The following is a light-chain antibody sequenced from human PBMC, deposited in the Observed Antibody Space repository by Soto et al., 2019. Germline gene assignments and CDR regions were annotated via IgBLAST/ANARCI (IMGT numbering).Light chain of an antibody. CDR3: QHRSSWPLT. Sequence: EIVLTQSPGPLSLSPGTRATLSCRASQSVTGSKLAWYQQRPGQAPRLLIYGASTRATDIPARFSGSGSGTNYTLTISGLEPEDFAVYYCQHRSSWPLTFGGGTKVEIK. CDR1: QSVTGSK. J-gene: IGKJ4*01. V-gene: IGKV3D-20*02. CDR2: GAS.